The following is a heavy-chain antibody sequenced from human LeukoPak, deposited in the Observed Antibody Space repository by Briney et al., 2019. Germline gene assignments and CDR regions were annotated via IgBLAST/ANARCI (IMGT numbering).Heavy chain of an antibody. CDR3: ARVVFPEYYYDSSGYFDY. CDR2: IYYSGST. D-gene: IGHD3-22*01. J-gene: IGHJ4*02. Sequence: SETLSLTCTVSGGSISSYYWSWIRQPPGKGLEWIGYIYYSGSTNYNPSLKSRVTISVDTSKNQFSLKLSSVTAADTAVYYCARVVFPEYYYDSSGYFDYWGQGTLVTVSS. CDR1: GGSISSYY. V-gene: IGHV4-59*01.